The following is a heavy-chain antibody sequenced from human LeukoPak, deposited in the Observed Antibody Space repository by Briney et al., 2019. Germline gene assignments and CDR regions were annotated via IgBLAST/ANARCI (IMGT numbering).Heavy chain of an antibody. Sequence: PGGSLRLSCAASGFTFSSYAMSWVRQAPGKGLEWVSAISGSGGSTYYADSVKGRFTISRDNAKDSLYLQMNGLRAEDTAVYFCVRDRGYSTFDYWGQGTLVTVSS. V-gene: IGHV3-23*01. CDR1: GFTFSSYA. CDR2: ISGSGGST. CDR3: VRDRGYSTFDY. J-gene: IGHJ4*02. D-gene: IGHD3-22*01.